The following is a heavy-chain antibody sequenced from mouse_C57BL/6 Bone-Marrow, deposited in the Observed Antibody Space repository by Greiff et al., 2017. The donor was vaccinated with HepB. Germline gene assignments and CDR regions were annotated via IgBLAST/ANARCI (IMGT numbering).Heavy chain of an antibody. CDR2: IYPGDGDT. CDR3: ARAADGNYLFAY. D-gene: IGHD2-1*01. CDR1: GYAFSSYW. V-gene: IGHV1-80*01. J-gene: IGHJ3*01. Sequence: VKLVESGAELVKPGASVKISCKASGYAFSSYWMNWVKQRPGKGLEWIGQIYPGDGDTNYNGKFKGKATLTADKSSSTAYMQLSSLTSEDSAVYFCARAADGNYLFAYWGQGTLVTVSA.